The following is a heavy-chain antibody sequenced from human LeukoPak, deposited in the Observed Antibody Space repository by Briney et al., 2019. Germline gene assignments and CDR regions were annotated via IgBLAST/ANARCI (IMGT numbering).Heavy chain of an antibody. CDR3: ARRTPYYGMDV. J-gene: IGHJ6*02. CDR2: IYYSGST. CDR1: GGSISSYY. V-gene: IGHV4-59*12. Sequence: SETLSLTCTVSGGSISSYYWSWIRQPPGKGLEWIGYIYYSGSTNYNPSLKSRVTISVDTSKNQFSLKLSSVTAADTAVYYCARRTPYYGMDVWGQGTTVTVSS.